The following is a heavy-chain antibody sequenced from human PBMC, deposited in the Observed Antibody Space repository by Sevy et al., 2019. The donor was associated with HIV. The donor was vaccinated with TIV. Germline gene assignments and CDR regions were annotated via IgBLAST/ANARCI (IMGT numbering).Heavy chain of an antibody. CDR3: AREWSYGDYRFSYYYGLDV. CDR1: GFSFSSYW. J-gene: IGHJ6*02. CDR2: IYQDGSEK. D-gene: IGHD4-17*01. Sequence: GGSLRLSCEVSGFSFSSYWMTWVRQAPGRGLEWVANIYQDGSEKYYGDSMKGRFTICRDNAKNSLYLQMNSLRAEDTAVYYCAREWSYGDYRFSYYYGLDVWGQGTTVTVSS. V-gene: IGHV3-7*01.